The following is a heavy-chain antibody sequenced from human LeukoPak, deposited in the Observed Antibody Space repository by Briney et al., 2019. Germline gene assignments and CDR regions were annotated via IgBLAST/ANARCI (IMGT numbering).Heavy chain of an antibody. J-gene: IGHJ4*02. CDR2: ISSDGSNK. Sequence: GGSLRLSCAASGFTFSSYGMHWVRQAPDKGLEWVAVISSDGSNKYYADSVGGRFTISRDNSKNTLYVQMNSLRAEDTAVYYCAKDYYDSSGYLFDYWGQGTRVTVSS. V-gene: IGHV3-30*18. CDR3: AKDYYDSSGYLFDY. CDR1: GFTFSSYG. D-gene: IGHD3-22*01.